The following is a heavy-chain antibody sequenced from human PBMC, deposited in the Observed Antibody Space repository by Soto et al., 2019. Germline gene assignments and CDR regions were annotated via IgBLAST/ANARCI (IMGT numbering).Heavy chain of an antibody. V-gene: IGHV1-24*01. CDR1: GYTLTELS. J-gene: IGHJ4*02. D-gene: IGHD3-22*01. CDR2: FDPEDGES. Sequence: GASVKVSYKVSGYTLTELSMHWVRQAPGKGLEWMGGFDPEDGESIYAQKFQGRVTMTEDTSTDTAYMELSSLRSEDTAVYYCAIDYYYDSRGFPSSEFDYWGQGTLVTVSS. CDR3: AIDYYYDSRGFPSSEFDY.